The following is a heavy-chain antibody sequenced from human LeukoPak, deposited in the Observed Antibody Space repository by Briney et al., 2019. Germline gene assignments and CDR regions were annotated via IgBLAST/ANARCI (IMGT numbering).Heavy chain of an antibody. Sequence: PGGSLRLSCAASGFIFDDYGMSWVRQAPGKELEWVSGINWNGGSTGYADSVKGRFTISRDNAKNSLYLQMNSLRAEDTAVYYCARVIAALYDAFDIWGQGTMVTVSS. CDR3: ARVIAALYDAFDI. CDR1: GFIFDDYG. V-gene: IGHV3-20*04. J-gene: IGHJ3*02. D-gene: IGHD6-6*01. CDR2: INWNGGST.